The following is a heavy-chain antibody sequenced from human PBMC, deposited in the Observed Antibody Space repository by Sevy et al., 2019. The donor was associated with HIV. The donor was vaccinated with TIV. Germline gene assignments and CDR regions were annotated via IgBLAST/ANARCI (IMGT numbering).Heavy chain of an antibody. CDR3: ARRPDLGSVIRTGVMDV. D-gene: IGHD3-10*01. CDR2: ISDSGGST. CDR1: GFTFSTYA. Sequence: GGSLRLSCAASGFTFSTYAMSWVRQIPGKGLQWVSVISDSGGSTYYADSVQGRFTISRDNSKDTMYLQVNSLRAEDTAVYYCARRPDLGSVIRTGVMDVWGQGTTVTVSS. J-gene: IGHJ6*02. V-gene: IGHV3-23*01.